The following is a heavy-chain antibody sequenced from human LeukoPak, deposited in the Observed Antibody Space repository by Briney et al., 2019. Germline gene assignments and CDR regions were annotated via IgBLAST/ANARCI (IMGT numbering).Heavy chain of an antibody. CDR3: ARGHRTGDRFDY. Sequence: SETLSLTCTVSGGSISSGDYYWSWIRQPPGKGLEWIGYIHYSGSTHYNPSLKSRVTISVDTSKNQFSLKLYSVTAADTAVYYCARGHRTGDRFDYWGQGTLVTVSS. D-gene: IGHD7-27*01. CDR1: GGSISSGDYY. V-gene: IGHV4-30-4*01. CDR2: IHYSGST. J-gene: IGHJ4*02.